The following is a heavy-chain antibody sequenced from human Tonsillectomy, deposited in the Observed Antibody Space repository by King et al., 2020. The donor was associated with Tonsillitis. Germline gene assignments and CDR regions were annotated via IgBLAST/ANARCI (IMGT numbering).Heavy chain of an antibody. CDR3: ARQRGSYYFFDY. J-gene: IGHJ4*02. CDR2: VYYSGST. CDR1: GGSMSSSSSY. V-gene: IGHV4-39*01. D-gene: IGHD1-26*01. Sequence: QLQESGPGLVKPSETLSLICTVSGGSMSSSSSYWGWIRQPPGKGLEWIGSVYYSGSTYYTPSLKSRVTISVDTSNNQFSLKLSSVTAADTAVYYCARQRGSYYFFDYWGQGALVTVSS.